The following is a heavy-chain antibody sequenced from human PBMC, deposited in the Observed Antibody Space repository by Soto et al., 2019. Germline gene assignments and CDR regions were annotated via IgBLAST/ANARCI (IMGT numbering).Heavy chain of an antibody. CDR2: INHSGTT. CDR3: ARGRAYVYGSNFYGMDV. CDR1: RGSFSGFY. Sequence: QVQLQQWGAGLLKPSETLALTCGVYRGSFSGFYWSWIRQTPGKGLEWIGEINHSGTTNYNPSFKNRVSISVDKTTNNFSLKMTSVTAADAAVYYCARGRAYVYGSNFYGMDVWGRGTTVTVSS. J-gene: IGHJ6*02. V-gene: IGHV4-34*01. D-gene: IGHD3-10*02.